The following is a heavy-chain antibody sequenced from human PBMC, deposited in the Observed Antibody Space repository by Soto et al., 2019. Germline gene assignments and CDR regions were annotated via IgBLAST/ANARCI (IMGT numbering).Heavy chain of an antibody. CDR3: ARDFRTYSHGVDV. CDR2: INPSSGGT. D-gene: IGHD4-4*01. J-gene: IGHJ6*02. V-gene: IGHV1-2*02. Sequence: GXSVKVACKAFGYPFTGPYIYWVRQAPGQGLEWMGWINPSSGGTEFAEKFQGRVTVTRDTSIRTVFLELNSLTSDDTGVYFCARDFRTYSHGVDVWAQGTAVTVSS. CDR1: GYPFTGPY.